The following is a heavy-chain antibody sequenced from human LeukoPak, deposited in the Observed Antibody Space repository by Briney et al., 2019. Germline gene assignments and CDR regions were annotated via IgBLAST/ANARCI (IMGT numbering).Heavy chain of an antibody. CDR1: GYSISSGYY. CDR3: ARENYDFWSGYYDPGYYGSGYEFDY. Sequence: SETLPLTCAVSGYSISSGYYWGWIRQPPGKGLEWIGSIYHSGSTYYNPSLKSRVTISVDTSKNQFSLKLSSVTAADTAVYYCARENYDFWSGYYDPGYYGSGYEFDYWGQGTLVTVSS. V-gene: IGHV4-38-2*02. CDR2: IYHSGST. J-gene: IGHJ4*02. D-gene: IGHD3-3*01.